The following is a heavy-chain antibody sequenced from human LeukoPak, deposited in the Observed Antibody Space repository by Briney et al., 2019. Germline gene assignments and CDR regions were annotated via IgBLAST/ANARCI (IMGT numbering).Heavy chain of an antibody. CDR3: VRDPRNWNDAYYGMDV. D-gene: IGHD1-1*01. V-gene: IGHV3-30*03. Sequence: PGRSLRLSCAASGFTFSHYGRHWVRQAPGKGLEWVAVISYDGTNKYYADSVEGRFTISRDSSTNTLYLQMNSLRPEDTAVYSCVRDPRNWNDAYYGMDVWGQGTTVTVSS. CDR2: ISYDGTNK. CDR1: GFTFSHYG. J-gene: IGHJ6*02.